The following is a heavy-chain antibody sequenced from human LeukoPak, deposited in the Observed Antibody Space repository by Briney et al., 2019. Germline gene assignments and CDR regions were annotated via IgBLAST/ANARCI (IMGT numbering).Heavy chain of an antibody. Sequence: ASVKVSRKASGYTFTSYYMHWVRQAPGQGLEWMGIINPSGGSTSYAQKFQGRVTMTRDMSTSTAYMELSSLRSEDTAVYYCARDSSGYHYRVFDYWGQGTLVTVSS. J-gene: IGHJ4*02. CDR3: ARDSSGYHYRVFDY. CDR1: GYTFTSYY. CDR2: INPSGGST. D-gene: IGHD3-22*01. V-gene: IGHV1-46*01.